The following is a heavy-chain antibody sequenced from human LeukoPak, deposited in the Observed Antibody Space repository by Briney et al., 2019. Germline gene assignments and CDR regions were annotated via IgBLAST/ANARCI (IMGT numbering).Heavy chain of an antibody. CDR2: ISSSGSTI. J-gene: IGHJ4*02. Sequence: GGSLRLSCAASGFTFSSYEMNWVRQAPGKGLEWVSYISSSGSTIYYADSVKGLFTISRYNAKNSLYLQMNSLRAEDTAVYYCARESVVDARYFDYWGQGTLVTVSS. CDR3: ARESVVDARYFDY. CDR1: GFTFSSYE. D-gene: IGHD2-15*01. V-gene: IGHV3-48*03.